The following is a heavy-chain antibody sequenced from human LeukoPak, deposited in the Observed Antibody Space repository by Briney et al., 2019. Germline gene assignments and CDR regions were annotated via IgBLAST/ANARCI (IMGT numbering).Heavy chain of an antibody. J-gene: IGHJ6*02. V-gene: IGHV3-33*01. Sequence: PGGSLRLSCAASGFTFSSYGMHWVRQAPGKGLEWVAVIWYDGSNKYYADSVKGRFTISRDNSKSTLYLQMNSLRAEDTAVYYCARELRIARFGYYYYGMDVWGQGTTVTVSS. D-gene: IGHD3-16*01. CDR1: GFTFSSYG. CDR3: ARELRIARFGYYYYGMDV. CDR2: IWYDGSNK.